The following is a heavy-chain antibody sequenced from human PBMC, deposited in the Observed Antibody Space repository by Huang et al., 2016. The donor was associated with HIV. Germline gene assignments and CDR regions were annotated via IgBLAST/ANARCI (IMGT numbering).Heavy chain of an antibody. V-gene: IGHV4-34*02. J-gene: IGHJ6*02. CDR1: GASFNTYY. CDR3: ARMPTPSYYDTWSLSPVEEDFFYYNLDV. Sequence: QVRLEQWGQGLLKPSETLSLTCAVYGASFNTYYWSWVRQSPAKGREWSGEINPGGSTNYNTSIKSRVTMTVDTSKNQVYLKFRAMTAADAAIYYCARMPTPSYYDTWSLSPVEEDFFYYNLDVWGQGTPVSVSS. D-gene: IGHD3-3*01. CDR2: INPGGST.